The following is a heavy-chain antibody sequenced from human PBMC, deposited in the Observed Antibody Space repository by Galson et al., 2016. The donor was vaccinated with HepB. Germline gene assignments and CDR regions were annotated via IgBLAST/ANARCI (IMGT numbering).Heavy chain of an antibody. V-gene: IGHV3-53*01. D-gene: IGHD3-10*01. Sequence: SLRLSCAVSGFSVSQNYMTWVRQAPGKGLEWLSVIYSGNNAYYADPVKGRFTISRDNFRNTLHLQINSLRAEDTAVYYCARAGSRVGFYLRFGFFDSWGQGTLVTVSS. CDR2: IYSGNNA. J-gene: IGHJ4*02. CDR1: GFSVSQNY. CDR3: ARAGSRVGFYLRFGFFDS.